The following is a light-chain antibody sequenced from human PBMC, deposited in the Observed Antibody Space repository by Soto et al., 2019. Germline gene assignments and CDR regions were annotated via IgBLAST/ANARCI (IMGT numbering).Light chain of an antibody. V-gene: IGKV3-15*01. CDR1: QSVSSN. CDR2: GAS. Sequence: EIVMTQSPATLSVSPGERATLSCRASQSVSSNLAWYQQKPCQAPRLLIYGASPRATGIPARFSGSGSGTEFTLIISSLQSEDFAVYYCQQYNNWPPDTFGQGTKLEIK. CDR3: QQYNNWPPDT. J-gene: IGKJ2*01.